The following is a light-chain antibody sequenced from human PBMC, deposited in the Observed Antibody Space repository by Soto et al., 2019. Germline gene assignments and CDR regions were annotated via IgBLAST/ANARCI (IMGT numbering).Light chain of an antibody. CDR3: SSHTTSNAWM. J-gene: IGLJ3*02. Sequence: QPSLAQPSSGSETPGHPSTIPSTRTSSDVGPYNYVSWYLQHPGKAPKLMIYEVSNRPSGVSNRFSGSNSGNTASLTISGLQAEDEGDYYCSSHTTSNAWMFGGGTKVNVL. CDR2: EVS. V-gene: IGLV2-14*01. CDR1: SSDVGPYNY.